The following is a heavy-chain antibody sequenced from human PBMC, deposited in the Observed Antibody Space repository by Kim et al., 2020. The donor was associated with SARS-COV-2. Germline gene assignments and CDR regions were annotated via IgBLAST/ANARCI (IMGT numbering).Heavy chain of an antibody. D-gene: IGHD1-26*01. J-gene: IGHJ4*02. Sequence: ASVKVSCKASGYTFTSYGFSWVRQAPGQGLEWMGWISTYNGNTNYAQKFQGRVTMTTDTSTSTGYMELRSLRSDDTAVYYCARDESFGYSGNDYWGQGTLVTVSS. CDR2: ISTYNGNT. V-gene: IGHV1-18*01. CDR1: GYTFTSYG. CDR3: ARDESFGYSGNDY.